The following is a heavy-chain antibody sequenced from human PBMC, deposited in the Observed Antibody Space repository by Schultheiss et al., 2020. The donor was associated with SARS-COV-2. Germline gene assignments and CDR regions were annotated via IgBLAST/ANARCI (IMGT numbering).Heavy chain of an antibody. D-gene: IGHD6-19*01. V-gene: IGHV3-21*01. CDR1: GFTFSSYS. CDR2: ISSSSSYI. CDR3: TRQVIAVAGTGGNWFDP. J-gene: IGHJ5*02. Sequence: GGSLRLSCAASGFTFSSYSMNWVRQAPGKGLEWVSSISSSSSYIYYADSVKGRFTISRDNAKNSLYLQMNSLRAEDTAVYYCTRQVIAVAGTGGNWFDPWGQGTLVTVSS.